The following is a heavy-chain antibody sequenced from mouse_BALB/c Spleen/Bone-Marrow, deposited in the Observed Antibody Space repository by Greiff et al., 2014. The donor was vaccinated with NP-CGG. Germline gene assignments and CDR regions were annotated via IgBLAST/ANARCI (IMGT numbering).Heavy chain of an antibody. D-gene: IGHD1-1*01. CDR2: IDPANGNT. CDR1: GFNIKDTY. CDR3: DAYCHGSSQFAY. V-gene: IGHV14-3*02. J-gene: IGHJ3*01. Sequence: VQLQQSGAELVKPGASVKLSCTASGFNIKDTYMHWVKQRPEQGLEWIGRIDPANGNTKFDPKFQGKATITADTSSNTAYLQLSSRTSEYAAVYYCDAYCHGSSQFAYWGQGTLVTVSA.